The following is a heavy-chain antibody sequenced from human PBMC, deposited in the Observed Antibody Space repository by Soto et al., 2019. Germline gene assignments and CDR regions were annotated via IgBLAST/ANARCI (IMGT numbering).Heavy chain of an antibody. J-gene: IGHJ6*03. Sequence: QLQLQESGPGLVKPSETLSLTCTVSGGSISSSSYYWGWIRQPPGKGLEWIGSIYYSGSTYYNPSLKSRVTISVDTSKNQFSLKLSSVTAADTAVYYCASSGYGYYYYYMDVWGKGTTVTVSS. V-gene: IGHV4-39*01. CDR1: GGSISSSSYY. D-gene: IGHD5-12*01. CDR2: IYYSGST. CDR3: ASSGYGYYYYYMDV.